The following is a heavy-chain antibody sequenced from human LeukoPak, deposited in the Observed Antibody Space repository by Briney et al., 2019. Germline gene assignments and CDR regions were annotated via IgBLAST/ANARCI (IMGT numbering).Heavy chain of an antibody. J-gene: IGHJ4*02. CDR2: IIPIFGTA. D-gene: IGHD3-10*01. Sequence: ASVKVSCKASGGTFSSYAISWVRQAPGQGLEWMGGIIPIFGTANYAQKFQGRVTITTDDSTSTAYMELSSLRSEDTAVYYCARNYPLRRYFDYWGQGTLVTVSS. CDR1: GGTFSSYA. V-gene: IGHV1-69*05. CDR3: ARNYPLRRYFDY.